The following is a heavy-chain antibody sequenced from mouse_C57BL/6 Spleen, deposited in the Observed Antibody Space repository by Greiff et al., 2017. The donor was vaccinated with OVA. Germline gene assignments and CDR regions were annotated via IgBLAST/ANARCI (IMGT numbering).Heavy chain of an antibody. J-gene: IGHJ3*01. V-gene: IGHV10-1*01. Sequence: EVQRVESGGGLVQPKGSLKLSCAASGFSFNTYAMNWVRQAPGKGLEWVARIRSKSNNYATYYADSVKDRFTISRDDSESMLYLQMNNLKTEDTAMYYCAPGSSQFAYWGQGTLVTVSA. CDR1: GFSFNTYA. CDR2: IRSKSNNYAT. D-gene: IGHD1-1*01. CDR3: APGSSQFAY.